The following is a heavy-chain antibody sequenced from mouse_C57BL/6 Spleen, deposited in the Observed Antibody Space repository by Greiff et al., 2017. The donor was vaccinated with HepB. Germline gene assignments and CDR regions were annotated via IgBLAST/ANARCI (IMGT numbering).Heavy chain of an antibody. Sequence: EVKVEESGGGLVKPGGSLKLSCAASGFTFSDYGMHWVRQAPEKGLEWVAYISSGSSTIYYADTVKGRFTISRDNAKYTLFLQMTSLRSEDTAMYYCARPGLGHYFDYWGQGTTLTVSS. CDR2: ISSGSSTI. V-gene: IGHV5-17*01. J-gene: IGHJ2*01. CDR1: GFTFSDYG. D-gene: IGHD4-1*01. CDR3: ARPGLGHYFDY.